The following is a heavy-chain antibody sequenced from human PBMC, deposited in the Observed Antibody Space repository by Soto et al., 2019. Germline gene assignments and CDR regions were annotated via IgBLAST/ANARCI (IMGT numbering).Heavy chain of an antibody. CDR1: GFNVSSYG. D-gene: IGHD3-9*01. V-gene: IGHV3-33*01. CDR3: ARDNYDILTGENGWFDP. J-gene: IGHJ5*02. Sequence: QVQLVESGGGVVQPGRSLRLSCAASGFNVSSYGMHGVRQAPGKGLEWVAVIWFDGSNKYYADSVKGRFTISRDNSKNTLYLQMNSLRAEDTAVYYCARDNYDILTGENGWFDPWGQGTLVTVSS. CDR2: IWFDGSNK.